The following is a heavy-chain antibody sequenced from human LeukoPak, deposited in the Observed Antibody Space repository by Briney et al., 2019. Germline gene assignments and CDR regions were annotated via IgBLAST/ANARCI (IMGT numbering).Heavy chain of an antibody. J-gene: IGHJ4*02. Sequence: SETLSLTCTVSGGSISSYYWSWIRQPPGKGLEWVGYIYYSGSTNYNPSLKSRVTISVDTSKNQFSLKLSSVTAADTAVYYCARDATYYYGSGSYSTFDYWGQGTLVTVSS. CDR1: GGSISSYY. CDR2: IYYSGST. V-gene: IGHV4-59*01. D-gene: IGHD3-10*01. CDR3: ARDATYYYGSGSYSTFDY.